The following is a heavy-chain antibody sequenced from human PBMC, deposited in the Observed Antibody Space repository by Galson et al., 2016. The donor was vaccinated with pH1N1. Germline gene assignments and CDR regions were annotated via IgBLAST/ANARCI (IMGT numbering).Heavy chain of an antibody. V-gene: IGHV3-72*01. J-gene: IGHJ4*02. CDR2: ITKIPEGYTT. CDR1: GFTLGDFY. CDR3: ARGSGPIAAPAVFDY. Sequence: SLRLSCAASGFTLGDFYMDWVRQAPGKGLEWVGRITKIPEGYTTQDAASVKGRFIISREDSKDLLYLQMNSLKTEDTAVYYCARGSGPIAAPAVFDYWAQGTLVTVSS. D-gene: IGHD6-6*01.